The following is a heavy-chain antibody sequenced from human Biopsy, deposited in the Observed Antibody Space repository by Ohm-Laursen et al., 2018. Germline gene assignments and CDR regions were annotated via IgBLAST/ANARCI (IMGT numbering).Heavy chain of an antibody. Sequence: SVKVSCKASGDSFSNYAISWVRQAPGQGLEWMGRIIPILGIPNIAQKFQARVTITADVPTNTVYKELSSLTSEDTAVYYCARAGRAGYNWDYFDFGGQGTRVTVSS. CDR3: ARAGRAGYNWDYFDF. J-gene: IGHJ4*02. CDR2: IIPILGIP. V-gene: IGHV1-69*04. CDR1: GDSFSNYA. D-gene: IGHD5-24*01.